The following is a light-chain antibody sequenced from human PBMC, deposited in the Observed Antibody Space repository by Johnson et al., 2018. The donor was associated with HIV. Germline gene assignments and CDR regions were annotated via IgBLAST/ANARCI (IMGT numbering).Light chain of an antibody. Sequence: QSVLTQPPSVSAAPGQKVTISCSGSSSNIGNNYVSWYQQLQGTAPKLLIYDNNKRPSGIPDRFSGSKSGTSATLGITGLQTGDEADYYCGTWDSSLSAGNVVGTGTKVTVL. CDR3: GTWDSSLSAGNV. CDR2: DNN. J-gene: IGLJ1*01. V-gene: IGLV1-51*01. CDR1: SSNIGNNY.